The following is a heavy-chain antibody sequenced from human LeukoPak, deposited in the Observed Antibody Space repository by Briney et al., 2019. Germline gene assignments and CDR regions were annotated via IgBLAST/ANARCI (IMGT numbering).Heavy chain of an antibody. CDR3: ARTTVRGVSYMDV. V-gene: IGHV4-38-2*02. CDR1: GYSISSGYY. CDR2: IYYSGST. Sequence: SETLSLTCTVSGYSISSGYYWGWIRQPPGKGLEWIGSIYYSGSTYYNPSLKSRVTISVDTSKNQFSLKLSSVTAADTAVYYCARTTVRGVSYMDVWGKGTTVTVSS. D-gene: IGHD3-10*01. J-gene: IGHJ6*03.